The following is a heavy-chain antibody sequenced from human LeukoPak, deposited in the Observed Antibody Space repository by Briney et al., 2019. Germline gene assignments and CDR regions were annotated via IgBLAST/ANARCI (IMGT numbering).Heavy chain of an antibody. V-gene: IGHV4-30-2*01. D-gene: IGHD3-22*01. CDR3: AREGSSGQVGY. Sequence: SETLSLTCAVSGGSISSGGYSWSWIPQPPGKGLEWIGYIYHSGSTYYNPSLNRRVTISVDRSKNQFSLKLSSVTAADTAVYYCAREGSSGQVGYWGQGTLVTVSS. J-gene: IGHJ4*02. CDR2: IYHSGST. CDR1: GGSISSGGYS.